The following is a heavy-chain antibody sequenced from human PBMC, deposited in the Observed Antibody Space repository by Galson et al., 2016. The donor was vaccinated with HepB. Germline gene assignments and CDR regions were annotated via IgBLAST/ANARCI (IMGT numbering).Heavy chain of an antibody. CDR3: ARDVVVVAAPWAFDI. J-gene: IGHJ3*02. Sequence: LSLTCTVSGGSISSGSYYWSWIRQPAGKGLEWIGRIYTSGSTNYNPSLTSRVTISVDTSKNQFSLKLSSVTAADTAVYYCARDVVVVAAPWAFDIWGQGTMVAVSS. V-gene: IGHV4-61*02. CDR1: GGSISSGSYY. CDR2: IYTSGST. D-gene: IGHD2-15*01.